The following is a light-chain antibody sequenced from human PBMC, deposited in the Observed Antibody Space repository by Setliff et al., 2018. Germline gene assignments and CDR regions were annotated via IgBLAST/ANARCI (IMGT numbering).Light chain of an antibody. J-gene: IGLJ1*01. Sequence: QSVLTQPPSVSGTPGQRVSLSCSGSSSNIGRRTVNWYQQVPGTAPKLLIYHDSQRPSGVPDRFSGSKSDTSASLAISGLRSEDEADYYCATWGDSLRNLYVFGTGTKVTVL. CDR3: ATWGDSLRNLYV. CDR2: HDS. V-gene: IGLV1-44*01. CDR1: SSNIGRRT.